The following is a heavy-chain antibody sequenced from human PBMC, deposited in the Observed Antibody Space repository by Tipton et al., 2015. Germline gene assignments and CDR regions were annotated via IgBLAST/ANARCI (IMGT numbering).Heavy chain of an antibody. J-gene: IGHJ6*02. CDR1: GGFISDYY. V-gene: IGHV4-59*01. CDR3: ARDRGFSYGGPYYYAMDV. D-gene: IGHD5-18*01. CDR2: VNYIGST. Sequence: TLSLTCSVSGGFISDYYWSWIRQPPGKGLEWIGYVNYIGSTDYNPSLQSRVTMSVDTSKKQFSLNLTSVTAADTAVYYCARDRGFSYGGPYYYAMDVWGQGTTVTVSS.